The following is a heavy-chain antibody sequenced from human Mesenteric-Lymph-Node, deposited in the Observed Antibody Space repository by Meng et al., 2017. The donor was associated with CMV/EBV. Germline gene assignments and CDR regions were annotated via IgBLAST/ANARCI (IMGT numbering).Heavy chain of an antibody. J-gene: IGHJ4*02. D-gene: IGHD2-2*02. CDR3: ARQAPYCSSTSCYTGGPDY. V-gene: IGHV3-23*01. CDR1: GFTFSSYA. CDR2: ISGSGGST. Sequence: GESLKISCAASGFTFSSYAMSWVRQAPGKGLEWVSAISGSGGSTYYADSVKGRFTISRDNAKNSLYLQMNSLRAEDTAVYYCARQAPYCSSTSCYTGGPDYWGQGTLVTVSS.